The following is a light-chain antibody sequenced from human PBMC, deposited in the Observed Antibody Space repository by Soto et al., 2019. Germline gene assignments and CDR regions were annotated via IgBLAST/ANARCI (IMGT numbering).Light chain of an antibody. V-gene: IGKV3-20*01. Sequence: EIVLTQSPGTLSLSPGERATLSCRASQSVDSFLAWFQQKPGQAPRLLIYGASNRAAGIPDRFSGSGSGTDFALTITSLEPDDFAVYYCHHYVGSPWAFGQGTQVKV. J-gene: IGKJ1*01. CDR1: QSVDSF. CDR3: HHYVGSPWA. CDR2: GAS.